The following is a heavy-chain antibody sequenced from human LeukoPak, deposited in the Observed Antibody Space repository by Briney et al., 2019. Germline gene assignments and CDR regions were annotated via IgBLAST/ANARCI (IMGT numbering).Heavy chain of an antibody. CDR3: ARLSDTAYYYDSSGYSYYFDY. J-gene: IGHJ4*02. CDR2: IYHSGST. Sequence: SETLSLTCAVSGGSISSSNWWSWVRQPPGKGLEWIGEIYHSGSTNYNPSLKSRVTISVDKSKNQFSLKLSSVTAADTAVYYCARLSDTAYYYDSSGYSYYFDYWGQGTLVTVSS. CDR1: GGSISSSNW. D-gene: IGHD3-22*01. V-gene: IGHV4-4*02.